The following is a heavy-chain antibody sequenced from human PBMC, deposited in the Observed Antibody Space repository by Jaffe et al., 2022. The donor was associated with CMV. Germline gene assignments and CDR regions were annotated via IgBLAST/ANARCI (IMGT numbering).Heavy chain of an antibody. CDR1: GFSFSSYS. CDR3: ARDQRTSSSGDFDY. J-gene: IGHJ4*02. D-gene: IGHD2-2*01. Sequence: EVQLVESGGGLVQPGGSLRLSCAASGFSFSSYSMNWVRQAPGKGLEWLSYISTSSSTMYYADSVKGRFTISRDNAKSSLYLQMNSLRDEDTAVYYCARDQRTSSSGDFDYWGLGTLVTVSS. CDR2: ISTSSSTM. V-gene: IGHV3-48*02.